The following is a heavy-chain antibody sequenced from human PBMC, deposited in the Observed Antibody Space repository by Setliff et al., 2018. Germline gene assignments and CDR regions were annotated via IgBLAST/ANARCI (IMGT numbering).Heavy chain of an antibody. CDR2: IFYSGDT. V-gene: IGHV4-59*02. CDR1: GGSVRSHY. J-gene: IGHJ4*02. D-gene: IGHD3-10*01. Sequence: SETLSLTCTVSGGSVRSHYWSWIRHSPGKGLEWIGFIFYSGDTKSNPSLKRRVTMSVDTSKNQFSLQLSSVTAADTAVYYCARDRTYYGSGTYTRWFDYWGQGTLVTVSS. CDR3: ARDRTYYGSGTYTRWFDY.